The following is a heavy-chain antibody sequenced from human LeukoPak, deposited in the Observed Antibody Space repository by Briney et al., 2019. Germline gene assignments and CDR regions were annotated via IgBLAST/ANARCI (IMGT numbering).Heavy chain of an antibody. CDR2: ISYDGSNK. J-gene: IGHJ2*01. CDR1: GFTFSSYA. CDR3: ARDGPPLLVTYPNRYFDL. V-gene: IGHV3-30-3*01. Sequence: PGGSLRLSCAASGFTFSSYAMHWVRQAPGKGLEWVAVISYDGSNKYYADSVKGRFTISRDNSKNTLSLQMNSLRAEDTAVYYCARDGPPLLVTYPNRYFDLWGRGILVTVSS. D-gene: IGHD3-9*01.